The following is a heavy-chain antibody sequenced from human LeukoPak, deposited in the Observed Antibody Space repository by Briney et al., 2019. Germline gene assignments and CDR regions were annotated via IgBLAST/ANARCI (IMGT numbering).Heavy chain of an antibody. D-gene: IGHD5-24*01. Sequence: GGSLRLSCAASGFTLRSYNMNWVRQAPGKGLERVANIKKDGGETYYMESVKGRFTISRDNARNSLYLQMNSLTVEDTAVYYCARDMGWQQFDQWGQGTLDTVSS. CDR2: IKKDGGET. V-gene: IGHV3-7*01. J-gene: IGHJ4*02. CDR3: ARDMGWQQFDQ. CDR1: GFTLRSYN.